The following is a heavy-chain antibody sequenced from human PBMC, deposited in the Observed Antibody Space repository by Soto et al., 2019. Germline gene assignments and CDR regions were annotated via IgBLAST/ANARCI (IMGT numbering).Heavy chain of an antibody. CDR1: GDSISGGTYY. V-gene: IGHV4-31*03. D-gene: IGHD3-10*01. Sequence: QVQLQESGPGLVKPSQTLSLTCTVSGDSISGGTYYWSWIRQHPGKGLEWIGYVYSRGSAYYNPAGMVRSSLAVDTSTRLFFLKLGSVPAADRAVYLCASGLRGSLIRGIVTAPTDAFDRWGQGAIGAVSS. CDR2: VYSRGSA. J-gene: IGHJ3*01. CDR3: ASGLRGSLIRGIVTAPTDAFDR.